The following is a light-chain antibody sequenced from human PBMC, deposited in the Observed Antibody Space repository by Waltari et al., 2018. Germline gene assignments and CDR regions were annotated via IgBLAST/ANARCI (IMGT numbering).Light chain of an antibody. V-gene: IGKV3-15*01. J-gene: IGKJ5*01. CDR1: QTISNN. CDR3: QQYNTWPPLT. CDR2: GAS. Sequence: EIVMTQSPVTLSVSQGERATLSCRASQTISNNLAWYQQKRGQAPRLLVYGASTRASGIPDRFSGSGSGTEFTLTISSLQSEDFAVYFCQQYNTWPPLTFGQGTRLEIK.